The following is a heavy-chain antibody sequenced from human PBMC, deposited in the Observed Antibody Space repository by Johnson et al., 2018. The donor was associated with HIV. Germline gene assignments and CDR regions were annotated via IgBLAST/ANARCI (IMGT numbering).Heavy chain of an antibody. Sequence: QVQLVESGGGLVQPGGSLRLSCAASGFTFSSYAMHWVRQAPGKGLEWVAVISYDGSNKYYADSVKGRYTISRDNSNNTLYVQMNSLRAEDTAVYYCATPQGWSTLDAFDIWGQGTMVTVSS. CDR2: ISYDGSNK. J-gene: IGHJ3*02. D-gene: IGHD2-15*01. V-gene: IGHV3-30-3*01. CDR1: GFTFSSYA. CDR3: ATPQGWSTLDAFDI.